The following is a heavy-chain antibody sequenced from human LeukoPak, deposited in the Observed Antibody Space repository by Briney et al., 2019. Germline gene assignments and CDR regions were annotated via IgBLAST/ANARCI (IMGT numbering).Heavy chain of an antibody. D-gene: IGHD3-22*01. V-gene: IGHV3-23*01. CDR3: AKDPGATYYYDSSGYFSVDAFDI. CDR1: GFTFSSYA. Sequence: GGSLGLSRAASGFTFSSYAMSWVRQAPGKGLEWVSAISGSGGSTYYADSVKGRFTISRDNSKNTLYLQMNSLRAEDTAVYYCAKDPGATYYYDSSGYFSVDAFDIWGQGTMVTVSS. J-gene: IGHJ3*02. CDR2: ISGSGGST.